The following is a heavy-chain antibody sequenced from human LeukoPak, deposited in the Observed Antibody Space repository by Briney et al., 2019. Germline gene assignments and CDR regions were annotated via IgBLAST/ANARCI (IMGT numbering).Heavy chain of an antibody. V-gene: IGHV3-21*01. CDR1: GFIFSSYS. J-gene: IGHJ6*02. Sequence: GGSLRLSCAASGFIFSSYSMNWVRQAPGKGLEWVSSISSSSSYIYYADSVKGRFTISRDNAKNSLYLQMNSLRAEDTAVYYCARGGESYGMDVWGQGTTVTVSS. CDR3: ARGGESYGMDV. D-gene: IGHD2/OR15-2a*01. CDR2: ISSSSSYI.